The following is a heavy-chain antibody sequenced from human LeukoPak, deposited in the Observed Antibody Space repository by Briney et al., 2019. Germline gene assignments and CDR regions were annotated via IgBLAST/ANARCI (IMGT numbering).Heavy chain of an antibody. D-gene: IGHD1-14*01. V-gene: IGHV1-69*04. J-gene: IGHJ4*02. CDR1: GYNFNDYY. CDR3: ASDGIRD. CDR2: IIPILGIA. Sequence: SVKVSCMASGYNFNDYYIHWMRQAPGQGLEWMGRIIPILGIANYAQKFQGRVTITADKSTSTAYMELSSLRSEDTAVYYCASDGIRDWGQGTLVTVSS.